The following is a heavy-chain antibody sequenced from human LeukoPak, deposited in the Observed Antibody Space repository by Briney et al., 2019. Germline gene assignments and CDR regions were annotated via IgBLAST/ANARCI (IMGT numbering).Heavy chain of an antibody. V-gene: IGHV4-59*06. J-gene: IGHJ4*02. CDR2: IYYSGST. CDR3: ATFSPPWEGATDY. D-gene: IGHD1-26*01. Sequence: SETLSLTCTVSGGSISAYYWSWIRQHPGKGLEWIGYIYYSGSTYYNPSLKSRVTISVDTSKNQFSLKLSSVTAADTAVYYCATFSPPWEGATDYWGQGTLVTVSS. CDR1: GGSISAYY.